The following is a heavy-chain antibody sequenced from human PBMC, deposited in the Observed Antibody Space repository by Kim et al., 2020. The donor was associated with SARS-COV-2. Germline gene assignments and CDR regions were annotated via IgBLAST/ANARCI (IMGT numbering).Heavy chain of an antibody. Sequence: SETLSLTCTVSGGSISSYYWSWIRQPPGKGLGWIGYIYYSGSTNYNPSLKSRVTISVDTSKNQFSLKLSSVTAADTAVYYCARRPVQQLVIFDYWGQGTLVTVSS. D-gene: IGHD6-13*01. CDR3: ARRPVQQLVIFDY. CDR1: GGSISSYY. J-gene: IGHJ4*02. CDR2: IYYSGST. V-gene: IGHV4-59*08.